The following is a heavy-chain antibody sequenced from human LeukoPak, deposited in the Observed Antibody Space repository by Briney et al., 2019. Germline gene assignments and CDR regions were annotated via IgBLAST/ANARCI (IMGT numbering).Heavy chain of an antibody. Sequence: PSETLPLTCTVSGGSVSSGSYYWSWIRRHPGKGLEWIGYIYYSGSTNYNPSLKSRVTISEDTSKNQLPLTLSSVPGADTAVYYCARSGYIYGGLEAFDIWGQGTMVIVSP. CDR3: ARSGYIYGGLEAFDI. CDR2: IYYSGST. J-gene: IGHJ3*02. CDR1: GGSVSSGSYY. V-gene: IGHV4-61*01. D-gene: IGHD5-18*01.